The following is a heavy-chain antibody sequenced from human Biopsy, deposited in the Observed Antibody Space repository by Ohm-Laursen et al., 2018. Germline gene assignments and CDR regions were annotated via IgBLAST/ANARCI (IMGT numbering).Heavy chain of an antibody. CDR1: GGDINNYY. CDR3: ASVVLGPANDAFDL. CDR2: IYPGGST. D-gene: IGHD3-22*01. V-gene: IGHV4-4*07. Sequence: PSETLSLTCNVSGGDINNYYWSWIRQPAGKGLEGFGRIYPGGSTNYNPSLKSRVTMSVDTSKKQLSLRLRSVTAADTAPYYCASVVLGPANDAFDLWGQGTMVVVSS. J-gene: IGHJ3*01.